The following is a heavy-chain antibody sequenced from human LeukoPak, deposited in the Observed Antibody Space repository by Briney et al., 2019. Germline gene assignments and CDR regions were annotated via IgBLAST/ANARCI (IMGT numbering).Heavy chain of an antibody. CDR1: GFTFSSYA. V-gene: IGHV3-23*01. CDR3: AKDSPQLVRVMNYFDY. Sequence: GGSLRLSCAASGFTFSSYAMSWVRQAPGKGLEWVSAISGSGGSTYYADSVKGRFTISRDNSKNTLYLQMNSLRAEDTAVYYCAKDSPQLVRVMNYFDYWGQGTLVTVSS. J-gene: IGHJ4*02. CDR2: ISGSGGST. D-gene: IGHD6-13*01.